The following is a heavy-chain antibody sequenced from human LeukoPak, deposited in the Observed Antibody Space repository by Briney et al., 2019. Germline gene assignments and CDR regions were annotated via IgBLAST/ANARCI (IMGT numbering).Heavy chain of an antibody. CDR2: ISGSADST. Sequence: GGSLRLSCAASGFTFSSYAMNWARQAPGKGLEWVSFISGSADSTYYADSVKGRFTISRDNSKNTLYLQMNSLRAEDTAVYYCAKEGSGSYSHYWGQGTLVTVSS. V-gene: IGHV3-23*01. D-gene: IGHD3-10*01. CDR1: GFTFSSYA. J-gene: IGHJ4*02. CDR3: AKEGSGSYSHY.